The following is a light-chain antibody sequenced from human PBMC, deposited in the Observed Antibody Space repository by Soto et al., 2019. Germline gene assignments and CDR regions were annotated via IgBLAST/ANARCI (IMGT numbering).Light chain of an antibody. J-gene: IGKJ1*01. Sequence: EIVLTQSPGTLSLSPGERATLSCRASQSVSSNFLAWYRQKPGQAPRLPIYGASSRAAGIPDRFSGSGSGTDFTLTISRLEPEDVAVYYCQQYGNSPRTFGQGTKVDIK. V-gene: IGKV3-20*01. CDR1: QSVSSNF. CDR2: GAS. CDR3: QQYGNSPRT.